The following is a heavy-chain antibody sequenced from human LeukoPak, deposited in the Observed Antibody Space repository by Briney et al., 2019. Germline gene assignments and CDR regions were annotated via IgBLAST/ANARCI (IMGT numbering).Heavy chain of an antibody. CDR1: GLTFSTYW. D-gene: IGHD1-26*01. J-gene: IGHJ4*02. Sequence: GGSLRLSCAASGLTFSTYWMHWVRRARGKGLAWVARINPDGSIRTYANSVQGRVTISRDTAKDTLFLQMNSLRAEDTAVYYCAREARVGGALQYWGQGTPVTVSS. CDR3: AREARVGGALQY. V-gene: IGHV3-74*03. CDR2: INPDGSIR.